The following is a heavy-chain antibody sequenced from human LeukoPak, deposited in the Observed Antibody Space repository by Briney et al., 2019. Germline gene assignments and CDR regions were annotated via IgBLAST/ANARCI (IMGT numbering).Heavy chain of an antibody. J-gene: IGHJ4*02. Sequence: GASVKVSCKASGGAFSSYAISWVRQAPGQGLEWMGGISPIFGIANSAQKFQGRVTITADESTTTAYMELSSLRSEDTAVYYCARGHAAPYYFDYWGQGTLVTVSS. CDR1: GGAFSSYA. CDR3: ARGHAAPYYFDY. V-gene: IGHV1-69*13. CDR2: ISPIFGIA.